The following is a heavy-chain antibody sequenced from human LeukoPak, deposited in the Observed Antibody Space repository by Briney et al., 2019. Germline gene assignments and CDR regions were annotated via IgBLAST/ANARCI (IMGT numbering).Heavy chain of an antibody. CDR1: GFTFSSYW. Sequence: GGSLRLSCAASGFTFSSYWMSWVRQAPGKGLEWVANIKQDGSEKYYVDSVKGRFTISRDNSKNTLYLQMNSLRAEDTAVYYCAKGYYDYVWGSYYFDYWGQGTLVTVSS. D-gene: IGHD3-16*01. CDR3: AKGYYDYVWGSYYFDY. CDR2: IKQDGSEK. J-gene: IGHJ4*02. V-gene: IGHV3-7*03.